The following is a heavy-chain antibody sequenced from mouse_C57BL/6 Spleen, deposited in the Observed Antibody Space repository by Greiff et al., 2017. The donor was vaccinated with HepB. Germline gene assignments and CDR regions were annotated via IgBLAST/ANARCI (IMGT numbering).Heavy chain of an antibody. Sequence: EVMLVESGEGLVKPGGSLKLSCAASGFTFSSYAMSWVRQTPEKRLEWVAYISSGGDYIYYADTVKGRFTISRDNARNTLYLQMSSLKSEDTAMYYCTRDYLYGNPAWFAYWGQGTLVTVSA. V-gene: IGHV5-9-1*02. D-gene: IGHD2-10*02. J-gene: IGHJ3*01. CDR1: GFTFSSYA. CDR3: TRDYLYGNPAWFAY. CDR2: ISSGGDYI.